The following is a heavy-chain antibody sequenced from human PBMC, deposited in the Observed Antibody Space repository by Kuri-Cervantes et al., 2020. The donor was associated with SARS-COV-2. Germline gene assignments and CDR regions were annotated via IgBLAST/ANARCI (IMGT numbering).Heavy chain of an antibody. CDR1: GYSFSNYY. CDR3: AREEGTNSFDS. V-gene: IGHV5-51*01. Sequence: GGFLRLSCKASGYSFSNYYIAWVRQVPGKGLEWMGIIYPGDSKTKYNPSFQGQVTISADKSITTAFLQWTSLKASDTAIYYCAREEGTNSFDSWGQGTLVTVSS. J-gene: IGHJ4*02. CDR2: IYPGDSKT. D-gene: IGHD1-7*01.